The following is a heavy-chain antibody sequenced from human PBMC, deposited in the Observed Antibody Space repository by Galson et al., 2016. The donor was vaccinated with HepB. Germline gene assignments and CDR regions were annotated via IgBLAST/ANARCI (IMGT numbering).Heavy chain of an antibody. D-gene: IGHD6-19*01. V-gene: IGHV6-1*01. CDR1: GDSVSSNSAA. Sequence: CAIPGDSVSSNSAAWNWIRQSPSRGLEWLGRTYYRSKWYNDYAVSVKSRITINPDTFKTQFSLQLNSVTPEDTAVYYCAREDYSSGRTLNWYFDLWGRGTPVTVSS. CDR2: TYYRSKWYN. J-gene: IGHJ2*01. CDR3: AREDYSSGRTLNWYFDL.